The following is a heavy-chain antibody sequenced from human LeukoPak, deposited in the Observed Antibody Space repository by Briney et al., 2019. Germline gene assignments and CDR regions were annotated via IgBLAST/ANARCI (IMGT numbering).Heavy chain of an antibody. Sequence: GGSLRLSCAASGFTFSSYWMHWVRQAPGKGLVWVSRINSDGSSTSYADSVKGRFTISRDNAKNTLYLQMNSLRAEDTAVYYCARDMLYSSSWYRSYYYYYGMDVWGQGTTVTVSS. J-gene: IGHJ6*02. V-gene: IGHV3-74*01. CDR1: GFTFSSYW. CDR3: ARDMLYSSSWYRSYYYYYGMDV. D-gene: IGHD6-13*01. CDR2: INSDGSST.